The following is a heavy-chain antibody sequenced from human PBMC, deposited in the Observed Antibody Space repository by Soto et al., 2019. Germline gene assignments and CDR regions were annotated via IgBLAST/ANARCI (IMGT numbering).Heavy chain of an antibody. J-gene: IGHJ5*02. CDR2: ISAYNGNT. D-gene: IGHD3-3*01. CDR3: ARGVGDFWSGVNWFDP. Sequence: GASVKVSCKASGYTFTSYGISWVRQAPGQGLEWMGWISAYNGNTNYAQKLQGRVTMTTDTSTSTAYMELRGLRSDDTAVYYCARGVGDFWSGVNWFDPWGQGTLVTVSS. V-gene: IGHV1-18*01. CDR1: GYTFTSYG.